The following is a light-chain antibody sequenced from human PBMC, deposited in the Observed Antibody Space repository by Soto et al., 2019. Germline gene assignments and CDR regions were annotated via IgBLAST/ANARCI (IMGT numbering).Light chain of an antibody. CDR1: QSVSDF. CDR2: DAA. CDR3: QQRSNWPIFT. J-gene: IGKJ3*01. Sequence: EIVLTQSPGTLSLFPGERATLSCRASQSVSDFLGWYQQKPGQAPRLLIYDAAKRAPGIPARFSGSGSGTDFTLTISSLEPEDSAVYYCQQRSNWPIFTFGPGTKV. V-gene: IGKV3-11*01.